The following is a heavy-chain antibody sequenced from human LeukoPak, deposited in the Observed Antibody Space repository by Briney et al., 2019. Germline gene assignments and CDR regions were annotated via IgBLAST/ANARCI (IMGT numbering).Heavy chain of an antibody. CDR1: GGSISDFY. CDR2: FYTSGSS. CDR3: ARVPRNYYDSGGYRVDVFDI. D-gene: IGHD3-22*01. Sequence: PSETLSLTCTVSGGSISDFYWSWIREPAGKGLGWIGRFYTSGSSNYNPYLKSRVTVSLDTSINQFTLRLGSVTAADTAVYYCARVPRNYYDSGGYRVDVFDIWGQGTMVTVSS. J-gene: IGHJ3*02. V-gene: IGHV4-4*07.